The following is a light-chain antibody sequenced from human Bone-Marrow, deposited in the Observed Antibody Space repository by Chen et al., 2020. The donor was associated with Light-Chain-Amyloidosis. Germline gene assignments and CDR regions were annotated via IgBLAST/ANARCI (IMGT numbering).Light chain of an antibody. Sequence: DIQMTQSPSALSASVGDRGTITCRASQNIANFLNWYHQKPGKAPELLISAASTLQSGVPSRFSGSGSGTDFTLTVGSLQPEDFAVYYCQQSYSTPITFGQGTRLEIK. V-gene: IGKV1-39*01. J-gene: IGKJ5*01. CDR1: QNIANF. CDR2: AAS. CDR3: QQSYSTPIT.